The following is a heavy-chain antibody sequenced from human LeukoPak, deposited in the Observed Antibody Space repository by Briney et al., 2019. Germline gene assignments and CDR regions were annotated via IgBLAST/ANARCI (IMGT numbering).Heavy chain of an antibody. CDR1: GFTFSNYW. Sequence: GGSLRLSCAASGFTFSNYWMLWVRQAPGKGLVWVSRINSDGSSTIYADSVEGRFTISRDNAKSTLYLEINSLRVEDTAVYYCVRSAFHAGSGNYYDYWGQGTLVTVSS. V-gene: IGHV3-74*01. CDR3: VRSAFHAGSGNYYDY. D-gene: IGHD3-22*01. J-gene: IGHJ4*02. CDR2: INSDGSST.